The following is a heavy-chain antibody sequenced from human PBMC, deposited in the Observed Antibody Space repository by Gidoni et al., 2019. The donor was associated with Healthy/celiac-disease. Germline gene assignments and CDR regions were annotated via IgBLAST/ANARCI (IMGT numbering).Heavy chain of an antibody. CDR2: INHRGST. Sequence: QVPLQQWCAGLLTPSETLSLTCAAYGGSFSCYYWSWIRHPPGKGLEWIGEINHRGSTNYNPSLKSRVTISVDTSKNQFSLKLSSVTAADTAVYYWARFNSVRGFYWGQGTLVTVSS. J-gene: IGHJ4*02. CDR1: GGSFSCYY. CDR3: ARFNSVRGFY. D-gene: IGHD1-20*01. V-gene: IGHV4-34*01.